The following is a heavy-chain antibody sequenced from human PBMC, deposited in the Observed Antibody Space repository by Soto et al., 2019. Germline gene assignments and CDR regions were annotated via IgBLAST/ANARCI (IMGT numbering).Heavy chain of an antibody. CDR3: AKDAALSSSWYNY. J-gene: IGHJ4*02. Sequence: LRLSCAASGFTFSSYAMSWVRQAPGKGLEWVSAISGSGGSTYYADSVKGRFTISRDNSKNTLYLQMNSPRAEDTAVYYCAKDAALSSSWYNYWGQGTLVTVSS. D-gene: IGHD6-13*01. V-gene: IGHV3-23*01. CDR1: GFTFSSYA. CDR2: ISGSGGST.